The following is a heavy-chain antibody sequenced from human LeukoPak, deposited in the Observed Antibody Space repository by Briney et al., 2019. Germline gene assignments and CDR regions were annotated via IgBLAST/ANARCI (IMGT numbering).Heavy chain of an antibody. D-gene: IGHD1-26*01. CDR3: ARHWGNSGSYFYFDY. Sequence: SETLSLTCTVSGGSVSSYYWSWIRQPPGKGLEWIGYINYSWDTNYNPSLKSRVTISVDTSKNQFSLKLSSVTAADTAVYYCARHWGNSGSYFYFDYWGQGTLVTVSS. J-gene: IGHJ4*02. V-gene: IGHV4-59*02. CDR1: GGSVSSYY. CDR2: INYSWDT.